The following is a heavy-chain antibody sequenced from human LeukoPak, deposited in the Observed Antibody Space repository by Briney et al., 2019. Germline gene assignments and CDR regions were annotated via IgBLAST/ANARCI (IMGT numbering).Heavy chain of an antibody. Sequence: AASVKVSCKASGYTFTTYHIHWVRLAPGQGLEWLGTIIPSNGDTSYAQSFQGRVTMTRNTSTTTVYMDLSSLKSDDTAVYYCARTTPVITHPFDPWARAPKSSSLQ. CDR2: IIPSNGDT. J-gene: IGHJ5*02. CDR3: ARTTPVITHPFDP. CDR1: GYTFTTYH. V-gene: IGHV1-46*01. D-gene: IGHD4-23*01.